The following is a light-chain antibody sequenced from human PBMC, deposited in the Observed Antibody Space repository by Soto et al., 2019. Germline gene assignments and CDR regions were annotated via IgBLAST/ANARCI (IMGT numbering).Light chain of an antibody. CDR1: QGISNF. J-gene: IGKJ3*01. V-gene: IGKV1-27*01. CDR2: GAT. CDR3: QKYKNAPFT. Sequence: DIQMTQSPSSLSASVGDRVTITCRASQGISNFLAWYQQKPGKVPKLLIYGATTLQSGVPSRFSGSGSRTDFTLTITSLQSEDFATYYCQKYKNAPFTFGPGTKVDV.